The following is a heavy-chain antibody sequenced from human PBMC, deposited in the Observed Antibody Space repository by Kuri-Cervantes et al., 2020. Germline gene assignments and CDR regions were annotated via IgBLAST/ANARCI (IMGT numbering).Heavy chain of an antibody. CDR1: GGSINNYY. V-gene: IGHV4-59*01. Sequence: SETLSLTCSVSGGSINNYYWSWIRQSPGRGLEWIGYILYSGTTNYTPSLKSRVTISVDTSRNEFSLKLSSVTAADTAVYYCARVAGWEYSYGNFDTWGQGTLVTVSS. CDR2: ILYSGTT. J-gene: IGHJ4*02. CDR3: ARVAGWEYSYGNFDT. D-gene: IGHD5-18*01.